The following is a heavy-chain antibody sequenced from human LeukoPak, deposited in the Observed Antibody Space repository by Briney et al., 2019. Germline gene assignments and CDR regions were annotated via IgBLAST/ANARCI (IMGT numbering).Heavy chain of an antibody. CDR2: IYTSGST. J-gene: IGHJ4*02. D-gene: IGHD3-10*01. CDR1: GGSISSYY. V-gene: IGHV4-4*07. Sequence: SETLSLTCTVSGGSISSYYWSWIRQPAGKGLEWIGRIYTSGSTNYNPSLKSRVTISVDTSKNQFSLKLSSVTAADTAVYYCARTRLTMVRGVIISDMDYWGQGTLVTVSS. CDR3: ARTRLTMVRGVIISDMDY.